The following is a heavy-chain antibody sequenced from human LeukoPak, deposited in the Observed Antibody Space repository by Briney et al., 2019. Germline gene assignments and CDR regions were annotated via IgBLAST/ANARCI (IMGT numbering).Heavy chain of an antibody. Sequence: GGSLRLSCAASGFSVTSNYMSWVRQAPGKGLEWVSVIYSDGTTYYADSVRGRFTISRDNSKNTLWLQMNSLRAEDTAVYYCASLVDERLGSSDILTGYPELDYWGQGTLVTVSS. CDR2: IYSDGTT. CDR1: GFSVTSNY. D-gene: IGHD3-9*01. J-gene: IGHJ4*02. CDR3: ASLVDERLGSSDILTGYPELDY. V-gene: IGHV3-66*01.